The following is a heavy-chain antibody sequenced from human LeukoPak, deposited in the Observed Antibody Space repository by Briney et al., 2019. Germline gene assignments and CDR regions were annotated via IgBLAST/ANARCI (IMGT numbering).Heavy chain of an antibody. J-gene: IGHJ3*02. CDR3: ARDGLLAYCGGDCSGVFDI. D-gene: IGHD2-21*01. CDR2: ISAAGSYI. CDR1: GFTFSSYS. Sequence: GGSLRLSCAASGFTFSSYSMNWVRQAPGKGLEWVSSISAAGSYIYYANSVKGRFTISRDNAEGSLYLQMNSLTAEDTAVYYCARDGLLAYCGGDCSGVFDIWGQGTMVAVSS. V-gene: IGHV3-21*01.